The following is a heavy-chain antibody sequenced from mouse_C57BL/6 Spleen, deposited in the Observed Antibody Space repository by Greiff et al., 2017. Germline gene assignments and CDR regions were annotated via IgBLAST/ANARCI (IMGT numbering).Heavy chain of an antibody. CDR1: GYAFSSSW. CDR2: IYPGDGDT. Sequence: VQLQESGPELVKPGASVKISCKASGYAFSSSWMNWVKQRPGKGLEWIGRIYPGDGDTNYNGKFKGKATLTADKSSSTAYMQLSSLTSEDSAVYFCALYYGSSWAYWGQGTLVTVSA. D-gene: IGHD1-1*01. CDR3: ALYYGSSWAY. J-gene: IGHJ3*01. V-gene: IGHV1-82*01.